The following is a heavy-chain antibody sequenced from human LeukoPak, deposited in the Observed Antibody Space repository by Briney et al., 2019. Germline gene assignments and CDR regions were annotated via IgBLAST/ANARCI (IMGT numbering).Heavy chain of an antibody. D-gene: IGHD3-3*01. Sequence: ASVKVSCKASGYTFTSYYMHWVRQAPGQGLEWMGIINPSGGSTGYAQKFQGRVTITRNTSISTAYMELSSLRSEDTAVYYCARGATYYDFWSGYYTMVVAGGYFDYWGQGTLVTVSS. J-gene: IGHJ4*02. CDR3: ARGATYYDFWSGYYTMVVAGGYFDY. CDR2: INPSGGST. CDR1: GYTFTSYY. V-gene: IGHV1-46*01.